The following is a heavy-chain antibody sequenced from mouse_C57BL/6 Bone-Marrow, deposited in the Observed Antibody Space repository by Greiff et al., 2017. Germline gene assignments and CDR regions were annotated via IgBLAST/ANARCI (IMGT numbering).Heavy chain of an antibody. J-gene: IGHJ2*01. CDR2: IDPSDSYP. D-gene: IGHD1-1*01. V-gene: IGHV1-69*01. CDR1: GYTFTSYW. Sequence: QVQLQQPGAELVMPGASVKLSCKASGYTFTSYWMHWVKQRPGQGLEWIGEIDPSDSYPNYNQKFKGKYTLTVDKSSSTASLQLNRLTSKDSAVYYCAREGVYYSGSWYYFDYWGQGTTLTVSS. CDR3: AREGVYYSGSWYYFDY.